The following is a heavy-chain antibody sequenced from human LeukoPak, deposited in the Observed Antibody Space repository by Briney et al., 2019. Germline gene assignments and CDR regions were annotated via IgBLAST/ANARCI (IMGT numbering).Heavy chain of an antibody. CDR2: IYYSGST. CDR3: ARDYLGGNPDAFDI. D-gene: IGHD4-23*01. CDR1: GDSISRSSYY. Sequence: PSETLSLTCTGSGDSISRSSYYWGWIRQPPGKELEWIGSIYYSGSTYYHPSINSRVTISVDTSKNQLSLKISSVTAADTAVYYCARDYLGGNPDAFDIWGQGTMVTVSS. J-gene: IGHJ3*02. V-gene: IGHV4-39*07.